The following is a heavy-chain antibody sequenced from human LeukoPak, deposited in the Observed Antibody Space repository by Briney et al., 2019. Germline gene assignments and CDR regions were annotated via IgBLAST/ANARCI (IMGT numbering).Heavy chain of an antibody. V-gene: IGHV1-69*13. CDR3: ARGSSGYYYFDS. D-gene: IGHD6-19*01. J-gene: IGHJ4*02. CDR2: IIPIFGTA. Sequence: PAASVKVSCKASGGTFSSYAISWVRQAPGQGLEWMGGIIPIFGTANYAQKFQGRVTITADESTSTAYMELSSLRSEDTAVYYCARGSSGYYYFDSWGQGTLVTVSS. CDR1: GGTFSSYA.